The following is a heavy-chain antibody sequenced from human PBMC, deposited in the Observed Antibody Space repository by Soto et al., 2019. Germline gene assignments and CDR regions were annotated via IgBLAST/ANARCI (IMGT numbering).Heavy chain of an antibody. Sequence: QVQLVESGGGVVQPGRSLRLSCAASGFTFSSYAMHWVRQAPGKGLEWVAVISHDGSNKYYADSVKGRFTISRDNSKNTLYLQMNSLRAEDTAVYYCAREMTGVGASPLGYWGQGTLVTVSS. CDR3: AREMTGVGASPLGY. V-gene: IGHV3-30-3*01. CDR1: GFTFSSYA. D-gene: IGHD1-26*01. CDR2: ISHDGSNK. J-gene: IGHJ4*02.